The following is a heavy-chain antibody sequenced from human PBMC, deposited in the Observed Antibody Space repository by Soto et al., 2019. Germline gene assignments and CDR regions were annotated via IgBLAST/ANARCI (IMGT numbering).Heavy chain of an antibody. Sequence: QVQLVQSGGEVKKPGSSVKVSCKASGGTFSSYAISWVRQAPGQGLEWMGGIIPIFGTANYAQKFQGRVTITADQPKSNDYMELSSLRTETTDVYYCARDHSSSGYRGLYGMADWGQG. J-gene: IGHJ6*01. D-gene: IGHD6-25*01. CDR1: GGTFSSYA. CDR2: IIPIFGTA. CDR3: ARDHSSSGYRGLYGMAD. V-gene: IGHV1-69*01.